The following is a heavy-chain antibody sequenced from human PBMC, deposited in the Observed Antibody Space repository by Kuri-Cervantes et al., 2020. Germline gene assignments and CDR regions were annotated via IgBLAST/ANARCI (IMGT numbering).Heavy chain of an antibody. V-gene: IGHV3-7*01. Sequence: GGSLRLSCAASGFTFSSYWMSWVRQAPGKGLEWVANIKEDGSQKHYVDSVKGRFTISRDNAKNSLYLQMNSLRAEDTAVYYCARVHSKYSSSWSFDYWGQGTLVTVSS. CDR2: IKEDGSQK. D-gene: IGHD6-13*01. J-gene: IGHJ4*02. CDR3: ARVHSKYSSSWSFDY. CDR1: GFTFSSYW.